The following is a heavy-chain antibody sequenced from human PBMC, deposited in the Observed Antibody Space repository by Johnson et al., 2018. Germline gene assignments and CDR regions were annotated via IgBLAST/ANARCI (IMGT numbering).Heavy chain of an antibody. V-gene: IGHV3-21*01. CDR3: ERDGLMGYAIGGDYYGRDV. Sequence: EVQLVESGGGLVKPGGSLRLSCAASGFTFSSYSMNWVRQAPGKGLEWVSSISSSSSYIYYADSVKGRFTISRDNAKNSLYLQMNSLGAEDTAVYYCERDGLMGYAIGGDYYGRDVWGQGTTVTVSS. D-gene: IGHD2-8*01. J-gene: IGHJ6*02. CDR1: GFTFSSYS. CDR2: ISSSSSYI.